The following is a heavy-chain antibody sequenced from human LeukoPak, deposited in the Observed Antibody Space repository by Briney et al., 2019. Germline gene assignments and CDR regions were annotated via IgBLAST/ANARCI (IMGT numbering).Heavy chain of an antibody. CDR1: GYTFTSYG. CDR3: ARDLLVTNWFDP. CDR2: INAYNGNT. J-gene: IGHJ5*02. V-gene: IGHV1-18*01. Sequence: ASVKVSCKASGYTFTSYGISWVRQAPGQGLAWMGWINAYNGNTKYEHTLQGRVTLTTDTLKTTAHMDVQSTESDDTAVYYWARDLLVTNWFDPWGQGTLVTVSS. D-gene: IGHD2-15*01.